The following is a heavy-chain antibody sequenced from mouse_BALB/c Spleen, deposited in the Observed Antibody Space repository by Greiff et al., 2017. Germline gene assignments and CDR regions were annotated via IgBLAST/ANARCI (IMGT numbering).Heavy chain of an antibody. CDR1: GFTFSSYT. D-gene: IGHD2-1*01. V-gene: IGHV5-6-4*01. CDR3: TKEDGNNESDYYAMDY. Sequence: EVQRVESGGGLVKPGGSLKLSCAASGFTFSSYTMSWVRQTPEKRLEWVATISSGGSYTYYPDSVKGRFTISRDNAKNTLYLQMSSLKSEDTAMYYCTKEDGNNESDYYAMDYWGEGTSVTVSS. CDR2: ISSGGSYT. J-gene: IGHJ4*01.